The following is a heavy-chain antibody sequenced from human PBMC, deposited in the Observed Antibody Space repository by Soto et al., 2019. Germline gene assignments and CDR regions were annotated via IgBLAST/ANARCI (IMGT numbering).Heavy chain of an antibody. CDR1: GYSFTSYW. Sequence: PGESLKISSKGSGYSFTSYWISWVRQMPGKGLEWMGRIDPSDSYTNYSPSFQGHVTISADKSISTAYLQWSSLEASDTAMYYCARLRQQWLAPDYWGQGTLVTVSS. CDR2: IDPSDSYT. CDR3: ARLRQQWLAPDY. V-gene: IGHV5-10-1*01. D-gene: IGHD6-19*01. J-gene: IGHJ4*02.